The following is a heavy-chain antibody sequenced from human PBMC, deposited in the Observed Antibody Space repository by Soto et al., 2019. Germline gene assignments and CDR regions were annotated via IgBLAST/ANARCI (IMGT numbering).Heavy chain of an antibody. Sequence: GESLKICCNGSGCSFTSYCISWVRQMPGKGLEWMGRIDPSDSYTNYSPSFQGHVTISADKSISTAYLQWSSLKASDTAMYYCARRLHYGDYVYYYYGMDVWGQGTTVTVSS. V-gene: IGHV5-10-1*01. CDR3: ARRLHYGDYVYYYYGMDV. J-gene: IGHJ6*02. CDR1: GCSFTSYC. CDR2: IDPSDSYT. D-gene: IGHD4-17*01.